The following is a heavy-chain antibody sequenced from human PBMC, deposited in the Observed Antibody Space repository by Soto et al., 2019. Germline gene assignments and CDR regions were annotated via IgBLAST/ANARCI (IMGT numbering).Heavy chain of an antibody. CDR1: GFTFSSYA. CDR2: ISGSGGST. V-gene: IGHV3-23*01. Sequence: GGSLRLSCAASGFTFSSYAMSWVRQAPGKGLEWVSAISGSGGSTYYADSVKGRFTISRVNSKNTLYLQMNSLRAEDTAVYYCAKVPSRMVYAARLDYWGQGTLVTVSS. D-gene: IGHD2-8*01. CDR3: AKVPSRMVYAARLDY. J-gene: IGHJ4*02.